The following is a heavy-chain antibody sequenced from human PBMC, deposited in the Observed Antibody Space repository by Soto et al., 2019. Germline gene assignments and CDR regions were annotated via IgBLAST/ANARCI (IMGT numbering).Heavy chain of an antibody. J-gene: IGHJ4*02. V-gene: IGHV1-69*01. Sequence: QVQLVQSGADVKQPGSSVKVSCKASVGTFSSYSINWVRQAPGQGLEWMGEIIPIFGTANYAQKFQGRVTITADESTSTAYMELSSLRSEDTAVYYCAREGGRHAGGIDYWGQGTLVTVSS. CDR1: VGTFSSYS. CDR3: AREGGRHAGGIDY. CDR2: IIPIFGTA. D-gene: IGHD1-26*01.